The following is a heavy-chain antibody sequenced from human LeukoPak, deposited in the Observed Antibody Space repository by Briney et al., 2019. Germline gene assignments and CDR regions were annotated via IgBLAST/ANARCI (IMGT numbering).Heavy chain of an antibody. V-gene: IGHV3-21*01. Sequence: GGSLRLSCAASGFTFSSYSMIWVRQAPGKGLEWVSSISSSSAYIYYADSVRGRFTISRDNAENSLYLQMNSLRAEDTAVYYCARDRYRDYWGQGTLVTVSS. CDR1: GFTFSSYS. CDR3: ARDRYRDY. D-gene: IGHD1-14*01. J-gene: IGHJ4*02. CDR2: ISSSSAYI.